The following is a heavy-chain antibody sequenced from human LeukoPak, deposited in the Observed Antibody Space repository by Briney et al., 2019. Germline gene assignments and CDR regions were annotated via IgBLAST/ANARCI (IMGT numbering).Heavy chain of an antibody. D-gene: IGHD3-22*01. CDR1: GFTVSSNY. CDR2: TSSSSTYI. J-gene: IGHJ4*02. CDR3: AREWRYYDSSGYYDY. Sequence: RGSLRLSCAASGFTVSSNYMSWVRQAPGKGLEWVSSTSSSSTYIYYADSVKGRFTISRDNAKNSLYLQMNSLRAEDTAVYYCAREWRYYDSSGYYDYWGQGTLVTVS. V-gene: IGHV3-21*01.